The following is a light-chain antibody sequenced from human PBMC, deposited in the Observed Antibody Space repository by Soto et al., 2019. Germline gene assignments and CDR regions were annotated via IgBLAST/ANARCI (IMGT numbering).Light chain of an antibody. J-gene: IGKJ1*01. V-gene: IGKV1-5*01. Sequence: IKMSQSVAALSASVGDSVTITCRASQSITIWLAWYQQKPGKAPKLLIYDASSLEGGVPSRFSGSGSGTEFTLTISGLQPDDFATYYCQQYNSFSWTFAQGTKVAIK. CDR3: QQYNSFSWT. CDR1: QSITIW. CDR2: DAS.